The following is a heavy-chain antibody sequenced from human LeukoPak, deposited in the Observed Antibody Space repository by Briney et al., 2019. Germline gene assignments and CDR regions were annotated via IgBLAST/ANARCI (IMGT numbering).Heavy chain of an antibody. J-gene: IGHJ4*02. V-gene: IGHV4-61*02. Sequence: SQTLSLTCTVSGGSISSGSYYWSWIRQPAGKGLEWIGRIYTSGSTNYNPSLKSRVTISVDTSKNQFSLKLSSVTAADAAVYYSARGPSRIAAADADYWGQGTLVTVSS. D-gene: IGHD6-13*01. CDR2: IYTSGST. CDR1: GGSISSGSYY. CDR3: ARGPSRIAAADADY.